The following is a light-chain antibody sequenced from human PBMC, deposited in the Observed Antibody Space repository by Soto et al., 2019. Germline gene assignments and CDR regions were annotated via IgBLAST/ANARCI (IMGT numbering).Light chain of an antibody. CDR3: QSFDSTSGV. V-gene: IGLV6-57*04. CDR2: NDD. Sequence: NFMLTQSHSVSESPGKTVIISCTRSSGSIDSNYVQWFQKRPGSAPTTVIFNDDQRPSGVPARFSGSVDSSSTSASLTISGLRTEDEAEYYCQSFDSTSGVFGGGTKLTVL. CDR1: SGSIDSNY. J-gene: IGLJ3*02.